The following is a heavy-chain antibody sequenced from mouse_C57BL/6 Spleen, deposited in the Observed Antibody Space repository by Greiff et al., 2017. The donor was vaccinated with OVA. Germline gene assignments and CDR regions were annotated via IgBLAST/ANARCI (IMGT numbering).Heavy chain of an antibody. CDR2: ISSGSSTI. CDR1: GFTFSDYG. D-gene: IGHD2-3*01. J-gene: IGHJ4*01. Sequence: EVKPVESGGGLVKPGGSLKLSCAASGFTFSDYGMHWVRQAPEKGLEWVAYISSGSSTIYYADTVKGRFTISRDNAKNTLFLQMTSLRSEDTAMYYCARSYDGYGYAMDYWGQGTSVTVSS. CDR3: ARSYDGYGYAMDY. V-gene: IGHV5-17*01.